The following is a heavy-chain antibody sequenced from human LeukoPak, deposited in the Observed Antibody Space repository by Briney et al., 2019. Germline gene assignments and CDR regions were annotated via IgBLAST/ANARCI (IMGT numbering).Heavy chain of an antibody. CDR1: GFTFSSYG. J-gene: IGHJ4*02. V-gene: IGHV3-7*01. Sequence: PGGSLRLSCAASGFTFSSYGMHRVRQAPGKGPEWVTIINLDGSEKYYVDSAKGRFTISRDNAKNSLFLQMNSLRAEDTAVYYCARDWGGYLRNFDYWGQGALVTVSS. CDR3: ARDWGGYLRNFDY. D-gene: IGHD5-12*01. CDR2: INLDGSEK.